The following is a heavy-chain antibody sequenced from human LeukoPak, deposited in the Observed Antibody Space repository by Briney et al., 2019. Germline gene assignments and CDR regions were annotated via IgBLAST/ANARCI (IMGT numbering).Heavy chain of an antibody. J-gene: IGHJ3*02. CDR2: INHSGST. Sequence: SETLSLTCTVSGYSISSGYYWSWIRQPPGKGLEWIGEINHSGSTNYNPSLKSRVTISVDTSKNQFSLKLSSVTAADTAVYYCARPQIGSYYHKGDAFDIWGQGTMVTVSS. CDR3: ARPQIGSYYHKGDAFDI. CDR1: GYSISSGYY. V-gene: IGHV4-38-2*02. D-gene: IGHD1-26*01.